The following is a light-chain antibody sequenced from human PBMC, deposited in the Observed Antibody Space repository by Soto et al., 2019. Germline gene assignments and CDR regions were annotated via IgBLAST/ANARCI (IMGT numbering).Light chain of an antibody. Sequence: QSVLTQPPSVSGAPGQRVTISCTGSSSNIGAGYDVHWYQQLPGTAPKLLIYGNSNRPSGVPDRFSGSKSGTSAPLAITGLQAEDEADYYCQSYDSSLSALVVFGGGTKVTVL. J-gene: IGLJ2*01. CDR1: SSNIGAGYD. CDR2: GNS. V-gene: IGLV1-40*01. CDR3: QSYDSSLSALVV.